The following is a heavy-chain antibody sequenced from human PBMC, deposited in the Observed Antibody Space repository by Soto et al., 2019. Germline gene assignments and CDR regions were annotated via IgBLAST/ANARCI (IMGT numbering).Heavy chain of an antibody. D-gene: IGHD6-6*01. CDR1: GFTFSSYA. V-gene: IGHV3-30-3*01. CDR3: ARDSSSTLDY. CDR2: ISYDGSNK. Sequence: QVQLVESRGGVVQPGRSLRLSCAASGFTFSSYAMHWVRQAPGKGLEWVAVISYDGSNKYYADSVKGRFTISRDNSKNTLYLQMNSLRAEDTAVYYCARDSSSTLDYWGQGTLVTVSS. J-gene: IGHJ4*02.